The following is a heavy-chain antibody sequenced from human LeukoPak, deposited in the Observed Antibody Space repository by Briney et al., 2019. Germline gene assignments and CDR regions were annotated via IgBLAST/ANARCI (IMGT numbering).Heavy chain of an antibody. V-gene: IGHV3-48*01. CDR3: ARERYYYDSSGLLSPYYFDY. Sequence: GGSLRLPCAASGFTFSSYSMNWVRQAPGKGLEWVSYISSSSSTIYYADSVKGRFTISRDNAKNSLYLQMNSLRAEDTAVYYCARERYYYDSSGLLSPYYFDYWGQGTLVTVSS. CDR1: GFTFSSYS. D-gene: IGHD3-22*01. CDR2: ISSSSSTI. J-gene: IGHJ4*02.